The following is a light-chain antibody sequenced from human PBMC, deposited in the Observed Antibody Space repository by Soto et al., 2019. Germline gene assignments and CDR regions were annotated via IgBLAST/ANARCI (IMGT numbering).Light chain of an antibody. CDR2: DAS. V-gene: IGKV3-11*01. J-gene: IGKJ1*01. CDR1: QSVSNY. CDR3: QQRSNWPRT. Sequence: EIVMTPSPVPLSVSPGERAPLSCRTSQSVSNYLAWYQQKPGQAPRLLIYDASNRATGIPARFSGSGSGTDFTLTISSLEPEEFALYYCQQRSNWPRTFGQGTKVDIK.